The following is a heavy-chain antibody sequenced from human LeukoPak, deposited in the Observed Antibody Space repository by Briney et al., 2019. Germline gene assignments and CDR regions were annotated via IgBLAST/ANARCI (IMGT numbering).Heavy chain of an antibody. CDR3: ARGAYSPDYYYYMDV. CDR2: IYYGGST. D-gene: IGHD4-11*01. J-gene: IGHJ6*03. V-gene: IGHV4-39*07. CDR1: GGSISSSSYY. Sequence: SETLSLTCTVSGGSISSSSYYWGWIRQPPGKGLEWIGSIYYGGSTYYNPSLKSRVTISVDTSKNQFSLKLSSVTAADTAVYYCARGAYSPDYYYYMDVWGKGTTVTVSS.